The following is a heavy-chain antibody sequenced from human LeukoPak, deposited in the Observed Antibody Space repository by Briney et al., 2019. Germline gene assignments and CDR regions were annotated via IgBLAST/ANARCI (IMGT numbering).Heavy chain of an antibody. CDR1: GFTFSSNW. CDR3: ARWSYSVLDAFDI. D-gene: IGHD5/OR15-5a*01. J-gene: IGHJ3*02. Sequence: GGSLKLSCADSGFTFSSNWMHWVRQAPGKGPMWVSRINGDGNSISYADSVKGRFTISRDNAKNTLYLQMNSLRAEDTAVYYCARWSYSVLDAFDIWGQGTVVTVSS. CDR2: INGDGNSI. V-gene: IGHV3-74*01.